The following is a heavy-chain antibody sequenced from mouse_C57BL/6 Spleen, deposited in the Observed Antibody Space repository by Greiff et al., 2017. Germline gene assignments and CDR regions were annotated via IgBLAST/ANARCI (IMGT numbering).Heavy chain of an antibody. CDR3: ARGGNWDVLWYFDV. Sequence: QVQLQQSEAELARPGASVKLSCKASGYTFTSYGISWVKQRTGQGLEWIGEIYPRSGNTYYNEKFKGKATLTADKSSSTAYMELRSLTSEDSAVYFCARGGNWDVLWYFDVWGTGTTVTVSS. V-gene: IGHV1-81*01. CDR2: IYPRSGNT. J-gene: IGHJ1*03. CDR1: GYTFTSYG. D-gene: IGHD4-1*01.